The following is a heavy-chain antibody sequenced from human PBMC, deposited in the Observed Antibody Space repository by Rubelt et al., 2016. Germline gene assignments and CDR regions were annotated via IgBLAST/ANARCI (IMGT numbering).Heavy chain of an antibody. CDR3: ARDVGGSGSYLGLLDP. CDR1: GGSISSYY. D-gene: IGHD3-10*01. V-gene: IGHV4-59*12. J-gene: IGHJ5*02. Sequence: QVQLQESGPGLVKPSETLSLTCTVSGGSISSYYWSWIRQPPGKGLEWIGYIYHSGSTYYNPSLESRVTISVDRSKIQFSLKLSSVTAADSAVYYCARDVGGSGSYLGLLDPWGQGTLVTVSS. CDR2: IYHSGST.